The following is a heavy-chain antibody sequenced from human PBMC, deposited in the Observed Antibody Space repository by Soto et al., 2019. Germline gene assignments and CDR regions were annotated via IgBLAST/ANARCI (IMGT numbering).Heavy chain of an antibody. Sequence: GGSLRLSCAVSGFTFNTYDMHWVRQATGKGLEWVSTIATAGDTYYLGSVKGRFTISRDSAKKSLYLQMNTLRVGDTAIYYCARALSTSGWPLDSWGQGTLVTVSS. CDR2: IATAGDT. D-gene: IGHD6-19*01. CDR3: ARALSTSGWPLDS. J-gene: IGHJ4*02. CDR1: GFTFNTYD. V-gene: IGHV3-13*01.